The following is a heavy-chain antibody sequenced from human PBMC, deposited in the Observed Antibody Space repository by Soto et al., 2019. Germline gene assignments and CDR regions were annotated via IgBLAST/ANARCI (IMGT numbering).Heavy chain of an antibody. V-gene: IGHV3-NL1*01. CDR2: IGSDGTAI. Sequence: QVQLVESGGGVVQPGRSLRLSCAASGFTFSSYGMHWVRQAPGKGLEWVSAIGSDGTAIQYADSVKGRFTISKDNSNDMLYLQMNSLRAEDTAVYYCVRPGLTVPGTRYFDHWGQGALVTVSS. CDR1: GFTFSSYG. D-gene: IGHD6-19*01. J-gene: IGHJ4*02. CDR3: VRPGLTVPGTRYFDH.